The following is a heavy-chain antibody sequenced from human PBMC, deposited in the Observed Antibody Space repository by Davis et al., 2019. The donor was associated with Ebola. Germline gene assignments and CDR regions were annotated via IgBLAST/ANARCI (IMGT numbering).Heavy chain of an antibody. D-gene: IGHD3-9*01. CDR2: IYYSGST. CDR1: GGSFSGYY. V-gene: IGHV4-59*08. CDR3: ATDTYYDILTGYNGAFDI. J-gene: IGHJ3*02. Sequence: LRLSCAVYGGSFSGYYWSWIRQPPGKGLEWIGYIYYSGSTNYNPSLKSRVTISVDTSKNQFSLKLSSVTAADTAVYYCATDTYYDILTGYNGAFDIWGQGTMVTVSS.